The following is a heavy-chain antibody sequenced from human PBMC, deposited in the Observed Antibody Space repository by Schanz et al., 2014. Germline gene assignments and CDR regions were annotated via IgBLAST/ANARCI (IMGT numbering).Heavy chain of an antibody. CDR2: IKQDGSEK. D-gene: IGHD2-15*01. V-gene: IGHV3-7*01. CDR3: ARDRGYCSGGSCLTFDY. Sequence: EVRLVESGGGLVQPGGSLRLSCAASGFTFSSYAMHWVRQAPGKGLEWVANIKQDGSEKYYVDAVKGRFTISRDNSKNTLYLQMNTLRAEDTAVYYCARDRGYCSGGSCLTFDYWGQGTLVTVSS. J-gene: IGHJ4*02. CDR1: GFTFSSYA.